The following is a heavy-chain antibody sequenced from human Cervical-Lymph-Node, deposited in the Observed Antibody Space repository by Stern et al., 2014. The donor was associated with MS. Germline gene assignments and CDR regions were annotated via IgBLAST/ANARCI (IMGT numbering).Heavy chain of an antibody. V-gene: IGHV1-46*01. CDR2: IDPSGVGT. CDR1: GYTFTSYY. D-gene: IGHD1-26*01. CDR3: ARRTAVGTTASLDY. Sequence: QVQLMQSGAEMEQPGASVKVSCKASGYTFTSYYIHWVRQAPGQGLEWMGIIDPSGVGTNYAQNFQGRVTMTSDTSTSTVYMELSSLRSEDTAVYYCARRTAVGTTASLDYWGQGTLVTVSS. J-gene: IGHJ4*02.